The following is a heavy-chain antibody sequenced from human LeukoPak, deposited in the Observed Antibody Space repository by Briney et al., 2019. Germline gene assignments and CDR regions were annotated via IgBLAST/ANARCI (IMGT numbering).Heavy chain of an antibody. CDR2: IRYDGSNK. CDR1: GFTFSSYG. D-gene: IGHD2-21*02. Sequence: GGSLRLSCAASGFTFSSYGMHWVRQAPGKGLEWVAFIRYDGSNKYYADSVKGRFTISRDNSKNTLYLQMNSLRAEDTAVYYCAKDRRRGLAYCGGDCYSASDYWGQGTLVTVSS. CDR3: AKDRRRGLAYCGGDCYSASDY. J-gene: IGHJ4*02. V-gene: IGHV3-30*02.